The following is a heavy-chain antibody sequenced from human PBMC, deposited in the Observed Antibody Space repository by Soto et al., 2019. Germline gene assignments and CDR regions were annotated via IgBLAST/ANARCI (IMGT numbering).Heavy chain of an antibody. J-gene: IGHJ5*02. D-gene: IGHD3-16*01. CDR3: PRDFGGAAAEKLNWFDP. Sequence: QVQLVQSGTEVKKPGSSVKVSCKPSGGSFRTYSISWVRQAPGQRLEWMGRIIPIVDIVKYAQKFQYRVTINADNSTSTAYMELSSLRSEDTAVYYCPRDFGGAAAEKLNWFDPWGQGTLVIVSP. V-gene: IGHV1-69*08. CDR2: IIPIVDIV. CDR1: GGSFRTYS.